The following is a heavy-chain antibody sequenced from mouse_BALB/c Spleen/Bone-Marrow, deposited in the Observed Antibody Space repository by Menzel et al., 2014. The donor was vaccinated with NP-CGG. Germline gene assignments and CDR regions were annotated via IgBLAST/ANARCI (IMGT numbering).Heavy chain of an antibody. V-gene: IGHV1-87*01. CDR3: ARLGRGLDY. J-gene: IGHJ2*01. CDR1: GYTFTSYW. CDR2: IYPGDGDT. Sequence: VQLQESGAELARPGASVKLSCKASGYTFTSYWMQWVKQGPGQGLEWIGAIYPGDGDTRYTQKFKGKATLTADKSSSTAYMQLSSLASEDSAVYYCARLGRGLDYWGQGTTLTVSS. D-gene: IGHD4-1*01.